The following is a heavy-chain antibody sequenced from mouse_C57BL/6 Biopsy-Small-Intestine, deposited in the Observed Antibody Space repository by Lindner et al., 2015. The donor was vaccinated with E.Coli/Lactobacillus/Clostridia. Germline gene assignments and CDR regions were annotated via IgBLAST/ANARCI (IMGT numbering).Heavy chain of an antibody. CDR1: GHIFSNYF. CDR2: INPRGDHT. J-gene: IGHJ1*01. V-gene: IGHV1S61*01. CDR3: AREKEAALDI. Sequence: SVKVSCKASGHIFSNYFIHWVRQAPGQRLEWVGRINPRGDHTIYAQQFQGRVTMTKDTSTNTLYMDLSSLRSGDRGKYYCAREKEAALDIWGQGTMVTVSS.